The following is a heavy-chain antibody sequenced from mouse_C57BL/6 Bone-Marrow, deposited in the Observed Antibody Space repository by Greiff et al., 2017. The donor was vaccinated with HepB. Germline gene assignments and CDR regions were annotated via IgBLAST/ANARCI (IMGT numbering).Heavy chain of an antibody. J-gene: IGHJ1*03. CDR1: GFTFSDFY. Sequence: EVKLVESGGGLVQSGRSLRLSCATSGFTFSDFYMEWVRQAPGQGLEWIAASRNKANDYTTEYSASVKGRFIVSRDTSQSILYLQMNALGAEATAIYYCARENSYLYFEVWGTTITVTAAS. V-gene: IGHV7-1*01. CDR2: SRNKANDYTT. CDR3: ARENSYLYFEV.